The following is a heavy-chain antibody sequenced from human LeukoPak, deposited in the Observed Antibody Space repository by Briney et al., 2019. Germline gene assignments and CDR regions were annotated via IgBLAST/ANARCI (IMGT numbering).Heavy chain of an antibody. D-gene: IGHD6-13*01. CDR2: ISYDGSNK. V-gene: IGHV3-30*18. CDR1: GFTFSSYG. J-gene: IGHJ4*02. Sequence: GGSLRLSCVASGFTFSSYGMHWVRQAPGKGLEWVAVISYDGSNKYYADSVKGRFTISRDNSKNTLYLQMNSLRAEDTAVYYCAKGFIAAAGTGYWGQGTLVPSPQ. CDR3: AKGFIAAAGTGY.